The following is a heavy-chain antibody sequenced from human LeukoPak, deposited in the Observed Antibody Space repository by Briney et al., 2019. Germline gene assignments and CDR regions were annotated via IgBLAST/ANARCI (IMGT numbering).Heavy chain of an antibody. D-gene: IGHD5-12*01. V-gene: IGHV3-30-3*01. CDR1: GFIFRDYV. Sequence: PGGSLRLSCAASGFIFRDYVMNWVRQAPGKGLEWVAVTSFDESTKHYADSVQGGFTISRDNSKNTLYLQMNSLRAEDTAVYFCARDAGWLRSFDYWGQGTLVTVSS. CDR3: ARDAGWLRSFDY. J-gene: IGHJ4*02. CDR2: TSFDESTK.